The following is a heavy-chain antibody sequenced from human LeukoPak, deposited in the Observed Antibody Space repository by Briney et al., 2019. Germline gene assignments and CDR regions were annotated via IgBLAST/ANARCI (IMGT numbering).Heavy chain of an antibody. J-gene: IGHJ4*02. Sequence: SETLSLTCTLSVGSISSDYWSWIRQPPGKGLEWFGYVYYSGSTHYNPSLKSRPTMSADKSKNHFSLNLTSVTAADPAVYYCSRTQYYFDHWGQGTLVTVSS. CDR2: VYYSGST. D-gene: IGHD6-19*01. CDR1: VGSISSDY. CDR3: SRTQYYFDH. V-gene: IGHV4-59*01.